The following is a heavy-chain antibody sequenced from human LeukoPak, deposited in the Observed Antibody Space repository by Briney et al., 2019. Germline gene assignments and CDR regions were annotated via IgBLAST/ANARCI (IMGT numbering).Heavy chain of an antibody. J-gene: IGHJ4*02. Sequence: ASVKVSCKASGYTFTSYYMHWVRQAPGQGLEWVGIINPSGGSTSYVQKFQGRVTMTRDTSTSTVYMELSSLRSEDTAVYYCARLAPSHYYDSSGYYSTSRDYWGQGTLVTVSS. CDR1: GYTFTSYY. CDR2: INPSGGST. V-gene: IGHV1-46*01. CDR3: ARLAPSHYYDSSGYYSTSRDY. D-gene: IGHD3-22*01.